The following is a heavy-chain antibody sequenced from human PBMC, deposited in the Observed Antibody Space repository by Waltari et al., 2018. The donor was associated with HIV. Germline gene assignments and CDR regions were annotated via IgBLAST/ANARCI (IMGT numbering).Heavy chain of an antibody. J-gene: IGHJ6*03. CDR1: GSSLPSYW. V-gene: IGHV5-51*01. Sequence: EVQMVQSGAEVKKPGESLKIACKGSGSSLPSYWIGWVRQMPGKGLVWMGIIYPGDSDTRYSPSFQGQVTISVDKSISTAYLQWSSLKASDTAIYYCARCTSIATRSAYRYYYYMDVWGKGTTVTVSS. D-gene: IGHD6-6*01. CDR2: IYPGDSDT. CDR3: ARCTSIATRSAYRYYYYMDV.